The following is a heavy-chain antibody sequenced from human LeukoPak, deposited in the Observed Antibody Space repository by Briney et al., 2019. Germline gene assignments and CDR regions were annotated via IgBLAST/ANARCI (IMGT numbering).Heavy chain of an antibody. Sequence: SETLSLTCTVSGGSISSSSYYWSWIRQPPGKGLEWIGYIYYSGSTNYNPSLKSRVTISVDTSKNQFSLKLSSVTAADTAVYYCARATTQDDYYYYGMDVWGQGTTVTVSS. V-gene: IGHV4-61*01. CDR2: IYYSGST. J-gene: IGHJ6*02. D-gene: IGHD1-14*01. CDR3: ARATTQDDYYYYGMDV. CDR1: GGSISSSSYY.